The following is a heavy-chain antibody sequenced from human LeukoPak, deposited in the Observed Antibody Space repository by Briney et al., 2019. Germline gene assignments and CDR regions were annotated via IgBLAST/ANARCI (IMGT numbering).Heavy chain of an antibody. D-gene: IGHD6-13*01. CDR1: GGTFSSYA. CDR2: IIPIFGTA. CDR3: ARDFGIAAAGIDY. Sequence: ASVKVSCKASGGTFSSYAISWVRQAPGQGLEWMGRIIPIFGTANYAQKFQGRVTITTDESTSTAYMELSSLRSEDTAVYYCARDFGIAAAGIDYWGQGTLVTVSS. J-gene: IGHJ4*02. V-gene: IGHV1-69*05.